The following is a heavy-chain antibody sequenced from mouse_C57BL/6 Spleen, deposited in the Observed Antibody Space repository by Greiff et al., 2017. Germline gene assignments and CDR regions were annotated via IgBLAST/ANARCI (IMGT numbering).Heavy chain of an antibody. CDR1: GFTFSSYG. J-gene: IGHJ1*03. CDR2: ISSGGSYT. CDR3: ASIRGGSSYDWYFDV. V-gene: IGHV5-6*01. Sequence: EVKLVESGGDLVKPGGSLKLSCAASGFTFSSYGMSWVRQTPDKRLEWVATISSGGSYTYYPDSVKGRFTISRDNAKNTLYLQMSSLKSEDTAMYYCASIRGGSSYDWYFDVWGTGTTVTVSS. D-gene: IGHD1-1*01.